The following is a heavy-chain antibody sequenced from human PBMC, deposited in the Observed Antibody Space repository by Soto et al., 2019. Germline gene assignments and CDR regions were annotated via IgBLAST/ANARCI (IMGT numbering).Heavy chain of an antibody. J-gene: IGHJ4*02. CDR2: ISVRGGST. CDR3: ANVSEHWLPSDEY. CDR1: GFTFSNYV. D-gene: IGHD6-19*01. Sequence: EVQLLESGGGLVQPGGSLRLSCVASGFTFSNYVMTWVRQGPGKGLEWVSTISVRGGSTYYADSVKGRFTISRDNSKSTLYLQLNSLRAEDTAVYYCANVSEHWLPSDEYWGQGTLVTVSS. V-gene: IGHV3-23*01.